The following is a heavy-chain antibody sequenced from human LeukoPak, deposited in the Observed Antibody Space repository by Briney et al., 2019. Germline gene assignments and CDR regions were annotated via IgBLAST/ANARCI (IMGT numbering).Heavy chain of an antibody. CDR3: ARVFSGYDWGAPFDY. J-gene: IGHJ4*02. CDR1: GFTFSSYS. Sequence: GGSLRLSCAASGFTFSSYSMNWVRQAPGKGLEWVSYISSSSSTIYYADSVKGRFTISRDNAKNSLYLQMNSLRAEDTAVYCCARVFSGYDWGAPFDYWGQGTLVTVSS. V-gene: IGHV3-48*04. CDR2: ISSSSSTI. D-gene: IGHD5-12*01.